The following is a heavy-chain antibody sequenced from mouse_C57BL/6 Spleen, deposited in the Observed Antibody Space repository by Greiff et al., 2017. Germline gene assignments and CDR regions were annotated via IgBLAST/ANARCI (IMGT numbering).Heavy chain of an antibody. CDR3: ARLEEGYAMDY. Sequence: QVQLQQSGPELVKPGASVKLSCKASGYTFTSYDINWVKQRPGQGLEWIGWIYPRDGSTKYNEKFKGKATLTVDTTSSTAYMELHSLTSEDSAVYFCARLEEGYAMDYWGQGTSVTVSS. V-gene: IGHV1-85*01. CDR2: IYPRDGST. J-gene: IGHJ4*01. CDR1: GYTFTSYD.